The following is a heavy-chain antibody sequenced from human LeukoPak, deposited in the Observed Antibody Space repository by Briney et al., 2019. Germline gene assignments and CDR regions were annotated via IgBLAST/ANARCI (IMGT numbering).Heavy chain of an antibody. CDR3: AKGAHPLDILVVPAVTP. D-gene: IGHD2-2*03. CDR1: GFTFSSYG. Sequence: PGGSLRLSCAASGFTFSSYGMHWVRQAPGKGLEWVAFIRYDGSNKYYADSVKGRFTISRDNSKNTLYLQMNSLRAEDTAVYYCAKGAHPLDILVVPAVTPWGQGTLVTVSS. CDR2: IRYDGSNK. V-gene: IGHV3-30*02. J-gene: IGHJ5*02.